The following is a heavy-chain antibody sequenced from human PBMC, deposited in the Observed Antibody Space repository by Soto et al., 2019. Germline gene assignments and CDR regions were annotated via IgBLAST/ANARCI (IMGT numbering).Heavy chain of an antibody. Sequence: PGGSLRLSCAASGFTFSNAWINWVRQAPGKGLEWVGRIKSKTDGGTTDFAAPVKGRFAISRDDSKKMVYLQMKSLRAEDTAVYYCAKDQPIEVTGILDYWGQGALVTVSS. CDR3: AKDQPIEVTGILDY. J-gene: IGHJ4*02. CDR2: IKSKTDGGTT. V-gene: IGHV3-15*07. D-gene: IGHD6-19*01. CDR1: GFTFSNAW.